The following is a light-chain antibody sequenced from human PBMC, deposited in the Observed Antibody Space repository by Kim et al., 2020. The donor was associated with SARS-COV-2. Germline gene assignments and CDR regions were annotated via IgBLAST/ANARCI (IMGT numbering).Light chain of an antibody. J-gene: IGKJ5*01. CDR3: QNYDNLPIT. CDR2: DAS. V-gene: IGKV1-33*01. CDR1: GDIDYY. Sequence: DIQMTQSPSSLSASVGDRVTITCQASGDIDYYVSWFMQKPGKAPKLLVYDASKLETGVPSRFSGNGAGTHFTFTISSLQPEDIATYYCQNYDNLPITFGQGTRLEIK.